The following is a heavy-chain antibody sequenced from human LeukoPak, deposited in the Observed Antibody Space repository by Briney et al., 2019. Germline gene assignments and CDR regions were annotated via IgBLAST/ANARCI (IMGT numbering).Heavy chain of an antibody. D-gene: IGHD1-1*01. CDR1: GFTFSSYA. CDR3: AKGGTRHMDV. J-gene: IGHJ6*03. CDR2: ISGSGGST. V-gene: IGHV3-23*01. Sequence: GGSLRLSCAASGFTFSSYAMSWVRQAPGQGLEWVSAISGSGGSTYYADSVKGRLTISRDNSKNTLYLQMNSLRAEDTAVYYCAKGGTRHMDVWGKGTTVTVSS.